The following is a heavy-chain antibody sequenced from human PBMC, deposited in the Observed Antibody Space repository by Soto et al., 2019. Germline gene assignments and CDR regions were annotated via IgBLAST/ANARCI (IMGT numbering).Heavy chain of an antibody. CDR1: GFTFSSYG. D-gene: IGHD5-12*01. Sequence: QVQLVESGGGVVQPGRSLRLSCAASGFTFSSYGMHWVRQAPGKGLEWVADISYDGSNKYCADSVKGRFTISRDNSKNTLYLQMNSLRAEDTAVYYCAKGPVDMATNQRGYFDYWGQGTLVTVSS. V-gene: IGHV3-30*18. CDR3: AKGPVDMATNQRGYFDY. CDR2: ISYDGSNK. J-gene: IGHJ4*02.